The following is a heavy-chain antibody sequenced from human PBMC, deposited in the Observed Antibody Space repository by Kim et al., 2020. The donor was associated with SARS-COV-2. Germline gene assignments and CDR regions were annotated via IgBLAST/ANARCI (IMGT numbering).Heavy chain of an antibody. CDR2: ISYDGSNK. V-gene: IGHV3-30-3*01. D-gene: IGHD6-13*01. Sequence: SLRLSCAASGFTFSSYAMHWVRQAPGKGLEWVAVISYDGSNKYYADSVKGRFTISRDNSKNTLYLQMNSLRAEDTAVYYCARAKAAALLDYWGQGTLVTVSS. CDR1: GFTFSSYA. CDR3: ARAKAAALLDY. J-gene: IGHJ4*02.